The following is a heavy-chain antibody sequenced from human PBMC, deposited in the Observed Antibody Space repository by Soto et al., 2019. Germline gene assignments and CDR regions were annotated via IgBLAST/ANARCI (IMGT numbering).Heavy chain of an antibody. CDR1: GYSFTSYW. CDR2: IYPGDSDT. J-gene: IGHJ6*02. CDR3: ARPTRPLDFWSGYYDEMDV. D-gene: IGHD3-3*01. V-gene: IGHV5-51*01. Sequence: GESLKISCKGSGYSFTSYWIGWVRQMPGKGLEWMGIIYPGDSDTRYSPSFQGQVTISADKSISTAYLQWSSLKASDTAMYYCARPTRPLDFWSGYYDEMDVWGQGTTVTVSS.